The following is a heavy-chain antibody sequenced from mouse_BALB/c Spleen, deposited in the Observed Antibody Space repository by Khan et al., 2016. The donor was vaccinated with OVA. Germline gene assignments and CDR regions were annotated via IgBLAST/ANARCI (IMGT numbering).Heavy chain of an antibody. CDR2: IDPFNGGV. CDR3: VRGTFDY. J-gene: IGHJ3*01. Sequence: VQLQQSGPELMKPGASLNISCKASDYSFTTYYIHWVKQSHGKSLEWIGYIDPFNGGVDYNRKFKDKATLTVDKSSNTAYMHLSSLTSEDSAVYYCVRGTFDYWCQGTLVTVSA. CDR1: DYSFTTYY. D-gene: IGHD3-3*01. V-gene: IGHV1S135*01.